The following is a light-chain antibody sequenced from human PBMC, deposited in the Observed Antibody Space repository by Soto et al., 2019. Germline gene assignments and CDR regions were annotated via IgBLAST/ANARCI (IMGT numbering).Light chain of an antibody. CDR1: SSDVGGHNY. CDR2: EVN. J-gene: IGLJ3*02. V-gene: IGLV2-14*01. CDR3: QSYDSSLSAWV. Sequence: QSVLTQPASVSGSPGQSITISCTGTSSDVGGHNYVSWYQQHPGKAPKLMIYEVNNRPSGVPDRFSGSKSGTSASLAIAGLQAEDEADYYCQSYDSSLSAWVFGGGTKLTVL.